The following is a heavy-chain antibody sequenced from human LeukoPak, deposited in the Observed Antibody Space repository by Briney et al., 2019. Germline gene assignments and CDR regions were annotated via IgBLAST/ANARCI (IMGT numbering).Heavy chain of an antibody. D-gene: IGHD6-13*01. J-gene: IGHJ6*02. CDR3: ARDRGIAAVGGRGMDV. CDR1: GFTVSNNY. CDR2: IYSGNYI. V-gene: IGHV3-66*01. Sequence: GGSLRLSCAASGFTVSNNYMSWVRQALGKGLEWVSIIYSGNYIYYADSVKGRFTISRDNSKNTLYLQMNSLRAEDTAVYYCARDRGIAAVGGRGMDVWGQGTTVTVSS.